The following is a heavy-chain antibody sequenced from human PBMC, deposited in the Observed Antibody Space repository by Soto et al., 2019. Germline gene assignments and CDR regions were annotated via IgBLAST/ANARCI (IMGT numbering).Heavy chain of an antibody. CDR2: ISPYNGHT. D-gene: IGHD2-2*01. CDR3: ARDLTIVPATHPWLENYGMDV. CDR1: GYSFTSYG. Sequence: QVQLVQSAGAVKKPGASVKVSCKASGYSFTSYGISWVRRAPGQGLEWMGWISPYNGHTQFVQRFQGRVTMTTDTSTKTAYMELRNLRSDDTAHYYCARDLTIVPATHPWLENYGMDVWGQGTTVIVSS. V-gene: IGHV1-18*01. J-gene: IGHJ6*02.